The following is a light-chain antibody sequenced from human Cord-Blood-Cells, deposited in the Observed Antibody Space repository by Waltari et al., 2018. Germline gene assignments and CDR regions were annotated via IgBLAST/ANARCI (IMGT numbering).Light chain of an antibody. V-gene: IGKV3-15*01. CDR3: QQYNNWPFT. CDR1: QSVSSN. CDR2: GAS. Sequence: IVMTPAPATLSVSPGERASHACRASQSVSSNLAWYQQKPGQAPRILIYGASTRATGIPARFSGSGSGTEFTLTISSLQSEDFAVYYCQQYNNWPFTFGPGTKVDIK. J-gene: IGKJ3*01.